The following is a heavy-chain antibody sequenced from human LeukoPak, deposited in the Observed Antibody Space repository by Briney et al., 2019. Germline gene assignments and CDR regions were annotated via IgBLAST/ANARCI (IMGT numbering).Heavy chain of an antibody. CDR3: ARSPHILTGENFDY. CDR1: GYTLTELS. Sequence: SVKVSCKVSGYTLTELSMHWVRQAPGKGLEWMGGFDPEDGETIYAQKFQGRVTMTRDTTTSTAYMDLSRLRSVDTAVYYCARSPHILTGENFDYWGQGTLVTVSS. D-gene: IGHD3-9*01. CDR2: FDPEDGET. J-gene: IGHJ4*02. V-gene: IGHV1-24*01.